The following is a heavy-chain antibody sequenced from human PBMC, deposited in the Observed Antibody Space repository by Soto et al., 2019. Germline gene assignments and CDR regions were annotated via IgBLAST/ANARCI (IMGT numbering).Heavy chain of an antibody. V-gene: IGHV3-23*01. CDR1: GFTFSSYG. Sequence: PGGSLRLSCAASGFTFSSYGITWVRQAPGKGLEWVSGVTGSTGTTHYADSVKGRFTISRDNSKNTVYLQMNSLRAEDTAVYYCAKWSSFGDLWGQGTLVTVS. CDR3: AKWSSFGDL. CDR2: VTGSTGTT. J-gene: IGHJ4*02. D-gene: IGHD2-2*01.